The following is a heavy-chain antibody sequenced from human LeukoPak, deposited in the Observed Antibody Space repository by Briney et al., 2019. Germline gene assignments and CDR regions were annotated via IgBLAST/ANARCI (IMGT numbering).Heavy chain of an antibody. V-gene: IGHV4-59*06. J-gene: IGHJ5*02. CDR2: IYYSGST. D-gene: IGHD2-2*01. CDR3: VRVPAAIWWFDP. Sequence: SETLSLTCTVSGGSISSYYWSWIRQHPGKGLEWIGYIYYSGSTYYNPSLKSRVTISVDTSKNQFSLKLSSVTAADTAVYYCVRVPAAIWWFDPWGQGTLVTVSS. CDR1: GGSISSYY.